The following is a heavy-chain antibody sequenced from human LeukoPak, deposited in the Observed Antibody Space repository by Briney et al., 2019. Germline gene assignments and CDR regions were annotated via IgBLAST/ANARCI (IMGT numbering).Heavy chain of an antibody. CDR3: ATSTVRGYNYFDP. J-gene: IGHJ5*02. CDR2: ISPSDSYT. CDR1: GYTFTSYW. V-gene: IGHV5-10-1*01. D-gene: IGHD3-10*01. Sequence: GESLKISCKGSGYTFTSYWINWVRQMPGKGLEWMGRISPSDSYTDYSPSFQGHVTISADKSISTAYLQWSSLKASDTAMYYSATSTVRGYNYFDPWGQGTLVTVSS.